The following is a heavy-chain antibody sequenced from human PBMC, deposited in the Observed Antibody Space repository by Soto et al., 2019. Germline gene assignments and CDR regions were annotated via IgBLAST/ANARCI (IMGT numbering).Heavy chain of an antibody. V-gene: IGHV2-5*01. Sequence: QITLKESGPTLVKPTQTLTLTCTVSGFSVSARGVGVGWIRQPPGKALEWLGIIYWNDDKRYNPSLKSRLTITKDTSKNQVVLTMTNMDPVDTATYYCAHSPWGAAPDYWGQGTLVTVSS. J-gene: IGHJ4*02. CDR3: AHSPWGAAPDY. CDR2: IYWNDDK. D-gene: IGHD3-16*01. CDR1: GFSVSARGVG.